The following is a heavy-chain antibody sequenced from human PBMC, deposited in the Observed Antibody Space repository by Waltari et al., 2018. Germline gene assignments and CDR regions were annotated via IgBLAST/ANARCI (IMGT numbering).Heavy chain of an antibody. Sequence: QVQLQESGPGLVKPSETLSLTCTVSGSSISSGYYWGWVRQPPGKGLEWIGSIYHSGSTYYNPSLKSRVTISVDTSKNQFSLKLSSVTAADTAVYYCASLDYGGNSDYWGQGTLVTVSS. D-gene: IGHD2-21*02. J-gene: IGHJ4*02. CDR2: IYHSGST. CDR1: GSSISSGYY. CDR3: ASLDYGGNSDY. V-gene: IGHV4-38-2*02.